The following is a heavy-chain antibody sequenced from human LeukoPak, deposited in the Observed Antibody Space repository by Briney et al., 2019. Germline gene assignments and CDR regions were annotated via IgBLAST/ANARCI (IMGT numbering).Heavy chain of an antibody. CDR3: AKDVSHRPGRGGGDY. D-gene: IGHD3-10*01. CDR2: ISGSGSST. J-gene: IGHJ4*02. Sequence: GGSLRLSCAASGFTFSSYSMNWVRQAPGKGLEWVSAISGSGSSTYYADSVKGRFTISRDNSKDTLYLQMNSLRAEDTAVYYCAKDVSHRPGRGGGDYWGQGTLVTVSS. V-gene: IGHV3-23*01. CDR1: GFTFSSYS.